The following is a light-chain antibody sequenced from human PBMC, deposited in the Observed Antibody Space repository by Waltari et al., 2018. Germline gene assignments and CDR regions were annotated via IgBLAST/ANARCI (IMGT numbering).Light chain of an antibody. CDR1: QSVSSN. V-gene: IGKV3D-15*01. J-gene: IGKJ1*01. Sequence: EIVMTQSPATLSVSPGERATLSCRASQSVSSNLAWYQQKPGQAPWLLIYGASTRATGIPARFSGSGSGTEFTLTISSLQSEDFAVYYCQQYHNWPTFGQGTKVEIK. CDR3: QQYHNWPT. CDR2: GAS.